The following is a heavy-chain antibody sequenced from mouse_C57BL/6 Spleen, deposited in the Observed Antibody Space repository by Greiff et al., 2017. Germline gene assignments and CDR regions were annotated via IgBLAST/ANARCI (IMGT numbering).Heavy chain of an antibody. CDR2: IDPEDGDT. Sequence: VQLQQSGAELVRPGASVKLSCTASGFNIKDDYMHWVKQRPEQGLEWIGWIDPEDGDTENASKFQGKATITADTSSNTAYLQLSSLTSEDTAISYCTTSDNGGGYYGCRYWYFDVWGTGTTVTFSS. CDR1: GFNIKDDY. D-gene: IGHD1-1*01. V-gene: IGHV14-4*01. J-gene: IGHJ1*03. CDR3: TTSDNGGGYYGCRYWYFDV.